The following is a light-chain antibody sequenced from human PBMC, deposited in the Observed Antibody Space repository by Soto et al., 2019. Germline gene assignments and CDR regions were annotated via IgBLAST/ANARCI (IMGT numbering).Light chain of an antibody. V-gene: IGLV1-51*01. CDR3: GTWDDSLNGYV. CDR1: SSNIGNNY. Sequence: VLTQPPSVSAAPGQRVTISCSGSSSNIGNNYVSWYQQLPGTAPKLLIYDNNKRPSGIPDRFSGSKSGTSATLGITGLQTGDEADYYCGTWDDSLNGYVFGTGTKVTVL. CDR2: DNN. J-gene: IGLJ1*01.